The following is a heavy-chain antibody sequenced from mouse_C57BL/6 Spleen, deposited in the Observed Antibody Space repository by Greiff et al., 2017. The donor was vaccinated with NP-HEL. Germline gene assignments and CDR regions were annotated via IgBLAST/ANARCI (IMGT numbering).Heavy chain of an antibody. CDR1: GYTFTDYY. CDR3: AREGTTVVALDY. D-gene: IGHD1-1*01. J-gene: IGHJ2*01. CDR2: INPNNGGT. V-gene: IGHV1-26*01. Sequence: EVQLQQSGPELLKPGASVKISCKASGYTFTDYYMNWVKQSHGKSLEWIGDINPNNGGTSYNQKFKGKATLTVDKSSSTAYMELRSLTSEDSAVYYCAREGTTVVALDYWGQGTTLTVSS.